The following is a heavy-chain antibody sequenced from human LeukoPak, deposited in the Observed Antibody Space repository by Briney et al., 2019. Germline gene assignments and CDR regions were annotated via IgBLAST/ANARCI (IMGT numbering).Heavy chain of an antibody. CDR1: GCSISSYY. CDR3: ASDRLLWYGSY. CDR2: IYYSGST. D-gene: IGHD3-10*01. J-gene: IGHJ4*02. Sequence: SETLSLTCTVSGCSISSYYWSWVRQPPGKGLEWIGYIYYSGSTNYNPSLKSRVTISVDTSKKQFYMKVNSVTAADTAAYYCASDRLLWYGSYWGQGTLVTVSS. V-gene: IGHV4-59*01.